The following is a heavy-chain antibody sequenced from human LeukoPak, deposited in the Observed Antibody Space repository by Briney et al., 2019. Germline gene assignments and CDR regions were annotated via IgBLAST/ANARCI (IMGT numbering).Heavy chain of an antibody. CDR1: GFSFSNDE. Sequence: GGSLRLSCAASGFSFSNDELNWVRQAPGKGLEWLSYISTSGRTTYYADSVKGRFTISRDNAKNSLYLQMSSLRAEDTAVYYCAGDRTMVRGLANYFYGMDVWGQGTTVIVSS. D-gene: IGHD3-10*01. J-gene: IGHJ6*02. CDR2: ISTSGRTT. CDR3: AGDRTMVRGLANYFYGMDV. V-gene: IGHV3-48*03.